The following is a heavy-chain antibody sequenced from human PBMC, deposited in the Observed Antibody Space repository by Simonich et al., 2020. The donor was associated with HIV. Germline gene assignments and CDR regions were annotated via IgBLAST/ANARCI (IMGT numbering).Heavy chain of an antibody. Sequence: EVQLVQSGAEVKKPGATVKISCKVSGNTFPDYYIHWVQQAPGEGLAWMGLVDPEDGETIYEEKVQGRVTITADTSTYTAYMELISLRSEDTAVYYCATVFEYSSSDGNWFDPWGQGTLVTVSS. J-gene: IGHJ5*02. CDR3: ATVFEYSSSDGNWFDP. CDR1: GNTFPDYY. V-gene: IGHV1-69-2*01. D-gene: IGHD6-6*01. CDR2: VDPEDGET.